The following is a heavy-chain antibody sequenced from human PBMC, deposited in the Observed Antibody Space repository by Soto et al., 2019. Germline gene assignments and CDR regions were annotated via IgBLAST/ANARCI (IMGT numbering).Heavy chain of an antibody. CDR3: ARSPRAPEKGVYGMDV. D-gene: IGHD3-16*01. Sequence: RLSCAASGFTFSSYGMHWVRQAPGKGLEWVAVIWYDGSNKYYADSVRGRFTISRDNSKNTLYLQMNSLRAEDTAVYYCARSPRAPEKGVYGMDVWGQGTTVTVSS. CDR1: GFTFSSYG. V-gene: IGHV3-33*01. J-gene: IGHJ6*02. CDR2: IWYDGSNK.